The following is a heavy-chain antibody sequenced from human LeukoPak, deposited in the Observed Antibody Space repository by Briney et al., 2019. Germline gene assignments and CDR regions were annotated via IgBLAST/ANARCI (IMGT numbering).Heavy chain of an antibody. J-gene: IGHJ4*02. V-gene: IGHV3-30-3*01. CDR2: ILYDGSNK. D-gene: IGHD4-17*01. Sequence: GGSLRLSCAASGFTFSNYAMHWVRQAPGKGLEWVAVILYDGSNKYYADSVKGRFTISRDNFKNRLYLQMNSLTSEDTAVYYWARDVDDDDGDHFDYWGQGTLVTVSS. CDR3: ARDVDDDDGDHFDY. CDR1: GFTFSNYA.